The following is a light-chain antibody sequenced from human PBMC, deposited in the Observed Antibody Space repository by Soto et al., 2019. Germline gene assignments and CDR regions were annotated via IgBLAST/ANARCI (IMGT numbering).Light chain of an antibody. Sequence: IVLTQSPGTLALSPGERATLSCRASQSVVSNFLAWYQQKRGQAPRILIYAASNRASGIPDRFSGSGSGSDSTLTISRLEPEDFAVYYCQQYGAPPWAFGQGNMVEI. CDR3: QQYGAPPWA. V-gene: IGKV3-20*01. CDR1: QSVVSNF. J-gene: IGKJ1*01. CDR2: AAS.